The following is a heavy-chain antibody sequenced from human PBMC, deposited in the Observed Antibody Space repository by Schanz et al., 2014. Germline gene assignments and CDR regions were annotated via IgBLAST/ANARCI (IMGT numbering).Heavy chain of an antibody. Sequence: VQLVESGGAVVQPGGSLRLSCAASGFTLSSYALSWVRQSPGKGLEWVSAINTADTTYYADSVKGRFTISRDNSKSTRYLQMNSLRADDTAVYYCARNWKGYHILGRPGWSGGMDVWGQGTTVTVSS. D-gene: IGHD3-3*01. CDR1: GFTLSSYA. V-gene: IGHV3-23*04. CDR3: ARNWKGYHILGRPGWSGGMDV. CDR2: INTADTT. J-gene: IGHJ6*02.